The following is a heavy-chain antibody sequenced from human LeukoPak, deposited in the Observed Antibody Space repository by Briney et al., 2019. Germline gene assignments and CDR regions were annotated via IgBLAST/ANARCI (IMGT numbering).Heavy chain of an antibody. J-gene: IGHJ6*02. Sequence: ASVKVSCKASGYTFASYGISWVRQAPGQGLEWMGWISAYNGNTNYAQKLQGRVTMTTDKSTSTAYMALRSLRSDDKAVYYCARGSSHQAATLYYGMDVWGQGTTVTVSS. CDR3: ARGSSHQAATLYYGMDV. CDR1: GYTFASYG. D-gene: IGHD2-15*01. CDR2: ISAYNGNT. V-gene: IGHV1-18*01.